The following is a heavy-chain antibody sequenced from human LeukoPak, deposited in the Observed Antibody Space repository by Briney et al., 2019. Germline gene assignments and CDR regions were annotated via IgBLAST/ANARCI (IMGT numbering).Heavy chain of an antibody. J-gene: IGHJ4*02. Sequence: SQTLSLTCTVSGGSISSGGYYWSWIRQHPGKDLEWIGNIYHSGTTFYNPSLESRLTISVDTSKNQFSLKLSSVTAADTAVYYCARETYDSSGYYYVRGWGQGTLVTVSS. D-gene: IGHD3-22*01. CDR1: GGSISSGGYY. V-gene: IGHV4-31*03. CDR2: IYHSGTT. CDR3: ARETYDSSGYYYVRG.